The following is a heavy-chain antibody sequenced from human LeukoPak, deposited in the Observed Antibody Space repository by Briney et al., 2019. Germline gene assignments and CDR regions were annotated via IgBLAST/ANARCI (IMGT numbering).Heavy chain of an antibody. CDR1: GFTFSSYV. D-gene: IGHD6-13*01. Sequence: PGGSLRLSCAASGFTFSSYVMSWVRQAPGKGLEWVSSISNSGGSTYYADSVKGRFTISRDNSKNTLYLQMNSLRAEDTAVYYCARGGYSSSWYGYPPLDYWGQGTLVTVSS. V-gene: IGHV3-23*01. CDR2: ISNSGGST. J-gene: IGHJ4*02. CDR3: ARGGYSSSWYGYPPLDY.